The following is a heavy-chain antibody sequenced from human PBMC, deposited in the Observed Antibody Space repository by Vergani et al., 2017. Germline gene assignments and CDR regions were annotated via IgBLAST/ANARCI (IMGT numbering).Heavy chain of an antibody. CDR3: ASDTHSGQRADR. Sequence: QVRLQESGPGLVKPSETLSLTCTVSGGSFSTGGQSWTWLRQSAGKGLEWIGRIYTSGATNYNPSLRSRAIMSVDASKKQFSLTLTSVTAADTAVDYCASDTHSGQRADRWGQGILVTVTS. J-gene: IGHJ5*02. CDR2: IYTSGAT. V-gene: IGHV4-61*02. CDR1: GGSFSTGGQS. D-gene: IGHD6-19*01.